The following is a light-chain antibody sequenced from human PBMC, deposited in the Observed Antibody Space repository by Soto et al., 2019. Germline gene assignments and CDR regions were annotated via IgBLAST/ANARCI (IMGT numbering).Light chain of an antibody. Sequence: DIQMTQSPSSLSASVGDRVTITCRAGQSISIYVNWYQQKPGKAPKLLIEGASTLQSGVPSRFSGSGSGTEFTRTISSLQPEDFATYYCQQSDSTPGFTFGGGTKVEI. CDR1: QSISIY. CDR2: GAS. V-gene: IGKV1-39*01. CDR3: QQSDSTPGFT. J-gene: IGKJ4*01.